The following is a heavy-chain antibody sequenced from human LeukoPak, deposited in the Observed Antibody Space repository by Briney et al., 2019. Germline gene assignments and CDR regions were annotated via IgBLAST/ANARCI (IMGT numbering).Heavy chain of an antibody. D-gene: IGHD2-2*01. J-gene: IGHJ5*02. CDR3: ARVVGRRYCSSTSCYGGWFDP. CDR2: IYHSGST. CDR1: SGSIFSSNW. V-gene: IGHV4-4*02. Sequence: SETLSLTCAVSSGSIFSSNWWSWVRQPPGKGLEWIGSIYHSGSTYYNPSLKSRVTISVDTSKNQFSLKLSSVTAADTAVYYCARVVGRRYCSSTSCYGGWFDPWGQGTLVTVSS.